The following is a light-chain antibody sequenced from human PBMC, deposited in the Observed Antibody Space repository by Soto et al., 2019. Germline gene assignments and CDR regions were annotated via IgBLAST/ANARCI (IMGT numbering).Light chain of an antibody. CDR2: GAS. CDR1: QNVDTKY. J-gene: IGKJ1*01. CDR3: QQYNNWPRT. V-gene: IGKV3-15*01. Sequence: EIVLTQSPGTLSLSPGERATLSCRASQNVDTKYLAWYQFKPGQAPRLLIYGASTRATGIPARFSGSGSGTEFTFTINSLQSEDFAVYYCQQYNNWPRTFGQGTKVDI.